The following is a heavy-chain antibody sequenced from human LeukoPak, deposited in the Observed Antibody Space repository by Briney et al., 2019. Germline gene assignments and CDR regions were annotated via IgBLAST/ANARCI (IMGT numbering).Heavy chain of an antibody. V-gene: IGHV3-49*04. CDR3: TRARASYYFDY. D-gene: IGHD3-10*01. Sequence: GGSLRLSCTASGFTFGDYAMSWVRQAPGKGLEWVGFIRSKAYGGTTEYAASAKGRFTISRDDSRSIAYLQMSSLKTEDTAVYYCTRARASYYFDYWGQGTLVTVSS. CDR2: IRSKAYGGTT. CDR1: GFTFGDYA. J-gene: IGHJ4*02.